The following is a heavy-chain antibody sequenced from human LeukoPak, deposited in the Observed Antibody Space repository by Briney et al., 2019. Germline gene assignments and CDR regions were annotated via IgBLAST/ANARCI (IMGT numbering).Heavy chain of an antibody. CDR1: GFTFSSYS. CDR2: ISSGGSYI. V-gene: IGHV3-21*01. D-gene: IGHD2-15*01. J-gene: IGHJ4*02. Sequence: GGSLRLSCAASGFTFSSYSMNWVRQAPGKGLEWFSSISSGGSYIYYADSVKGRFTISRDNAQNSLYLQLNSLRPEDTAVYYCARVECSGGSCYSGLWGQGTLVTVSS. CDR3: ARVECSGGSCYSGL.